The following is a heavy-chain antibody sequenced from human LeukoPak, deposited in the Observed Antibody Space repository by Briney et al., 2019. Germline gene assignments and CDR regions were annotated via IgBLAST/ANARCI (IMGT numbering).Heavy chain of an antibody. CDR1: GGSISSGGYS. CDR2: IYHSGST. D-gene: IGHD4-17*01. V-gene: IGHV4-30-2*01. J-gene: IGHJ4*02. Sequence: PSQTLSLTCAVSGGSISSGGYSWSWIRQPPGKGLEWIGYIYHSGSTYYNPSLKSRVTISVDRPKNQFSLKLSSVTAADTAVYYCARGPVSPRFFYGDSDDYWGQGTLVTVSS. CDR3: ARGPVSPRFFYGDSDDY.